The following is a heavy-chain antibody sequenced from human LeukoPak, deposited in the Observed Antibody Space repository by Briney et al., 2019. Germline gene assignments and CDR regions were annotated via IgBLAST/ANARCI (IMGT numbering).Heavy chain of an antibody. J-gene: IGHJ3*02. V-gene: IGHV3-66*03. D-gene: IGHD2/OR15-2a*01. CDR3: ARPRAPVTRISSFDM. Sequence: GGSLRLSCTVSGFTLSSNSMSWVRQAPGKGLEWVSFIYSDNTHYSDSVKGRFTISRDNSKNTLYLQMSSLRGDDTAVYYCARPRAPVTRISSFDMWGQGTMVTVSS. CDR2: IYSDNT. CDR1: GFTLSSNS.